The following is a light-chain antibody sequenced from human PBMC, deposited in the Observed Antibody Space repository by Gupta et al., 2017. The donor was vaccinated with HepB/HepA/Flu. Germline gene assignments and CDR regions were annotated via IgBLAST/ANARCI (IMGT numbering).Light chain of an antibody. Sequence: QPVLTQSSSASASLGSSVKLTCTLSSGHSSYIIAWHQQQPGKAPRYWMKGEGSGNYNKGSGVPDPFSGSSSAGDRPLTISNLQSEDESEYYCENWDTRVFGGGTKVTV. V-gene: IGLV4-60*03. CDR2: GEGSGNY. J-gene: IGLJ2*01. CDR1: SGHSSYI. CDR3: ENWDTRV.